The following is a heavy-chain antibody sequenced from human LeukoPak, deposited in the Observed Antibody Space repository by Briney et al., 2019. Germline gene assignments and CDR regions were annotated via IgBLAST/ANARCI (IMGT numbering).Heavy chain of an antibody. CDR2: IYYSGTI. CDR3: ARSTINGPIGPDI. Sequence: SETLSLTCTVSGGSINSHYWSWIRQSPGKGLEWIGYIYYSGTINYNPSLKSRVTISVGTSKKQFSLNLNSVTAADTAVYYCARSTINGPIGPDIWGQGTMVSVSS. D-gene: IGHD2-8*01. CDR1: GGSINSHY. V-gene: IGHV4-59*11. J-gene: IGHJ3*02.